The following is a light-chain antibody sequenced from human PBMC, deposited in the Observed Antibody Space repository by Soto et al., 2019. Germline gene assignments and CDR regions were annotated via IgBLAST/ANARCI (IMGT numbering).Light chain of an antibody. CDR2: AAS. V-gene: IGKV1-39*01. Sequence: IQLNQSPSSLSAPGEDRVTITCRASQGISSYLNWYQQKPGKAPKLLIYAASSLQSGVPSRFSGSGSGTDFTLTISSLQPEDFATYYCQQSYSTPITFGQGTRLEI. CDR1: QGISSY. J-gene: IGKJ5*01. CDR3: QQSYSTPIT.